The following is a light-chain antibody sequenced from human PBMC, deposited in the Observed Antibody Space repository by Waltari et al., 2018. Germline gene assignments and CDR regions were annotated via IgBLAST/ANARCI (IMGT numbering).Light chain of an antibody. CDR3: QQYNSYSLLS. CDR2: KAS. CDR1: QSISKW. Sequence: DIQMTQSPSTLSASVGDRVIFSCPASQSISKWLAWYQQKPGKAPKLLIYKASTLESWVPSRFSGSGSGTEFTLTISSLQPEDFATYYCQQYNSYSLLSFGGGTKVEIK. V-gene: IGKV1-5*03. J-gene: IGKJ4*01.